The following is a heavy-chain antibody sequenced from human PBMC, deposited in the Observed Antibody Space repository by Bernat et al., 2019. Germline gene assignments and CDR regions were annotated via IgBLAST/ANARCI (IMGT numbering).Heavy chain of an antibody. CDR3: ARGGQWLERDAFDI. CDR1: GFTFSSYA. Sequence: EVQLVESGGDLVQPGGSLRLSCAASGFTFSSYAMHWVRQAPGKGLEYVSAISSNGGSTYYANSVKGRFTISRDNSKNTLYLQMGSLRAEDMAVYYCARGGQWLERDAFDIWGQGTMVTVSS. CDR2: ISSNGGST. J-gene: IGHJ3*02. D-gene: IGHD6-19*01. V-gene: IGHV3-64*01.